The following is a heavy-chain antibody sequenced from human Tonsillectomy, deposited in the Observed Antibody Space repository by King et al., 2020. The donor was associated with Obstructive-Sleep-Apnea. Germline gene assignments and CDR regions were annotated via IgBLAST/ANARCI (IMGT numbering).Heavy chain of an antibody. J-gene: IGHJ3*02. V-gene: IGHV3-9*01. CDR2: ISWNSVSI. CDR3: AKDIAVAGMVAFDI. Sequence: DGQLVQSGGGLVQPARSLRLSCAASGFSFDDYAMHWVRQAPGKGLEWVSGISWNSVSIAYADSVKGRFTISRDNAKNSLFLQMNSLRAEDTALYYCAKDIAVAGMVAFDIWGQGTLVTVSS. D-gene: IGHD6-19*01. CDR1: GFSFDDYA.